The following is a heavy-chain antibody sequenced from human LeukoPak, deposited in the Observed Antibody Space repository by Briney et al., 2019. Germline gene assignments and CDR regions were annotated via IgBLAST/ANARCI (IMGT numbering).Heavy chain of an antibody. Sequence: SETLSLTCTVSGGSISSSSYYWGWIRQPPGKGLEWIGSIYYSGSTYYNPSLKSRVTISVDTSKNQFSLKLSSVTAADMAVYYCARRITIFGVVTLFDPWGQGTLVTVSS. CDR3: ARRITIFGVVTLFDP. V-gene: IGHV4-39*01. J-gene: IGHJ5*02. D-gene: IGHD3-3*01. CDR1: GGSISSSSYY. CDR2: IYYSGST.